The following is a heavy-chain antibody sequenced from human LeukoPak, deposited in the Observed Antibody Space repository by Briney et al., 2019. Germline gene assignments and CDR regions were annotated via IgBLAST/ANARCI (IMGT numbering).Heavy chain of an antibody. J-gene: IGHJ6*02. CDR2: IWYDGSNK. CDR3: AKGVGYGGMDV. Sequence: PGGSLRLSCAASGFTFSSYGMHWVRQAPGKGLEWVAVIWYDGSNKYYADSVKGRFTISRDNSKNTVSLQMDSLRAEDTGIYYCAKGVGYGGMDVWGQGTTVTVSS. D-gene: IGHD5-12*01. V-gene: IGHV3-33*03. CDR1: GFTFSSYG.